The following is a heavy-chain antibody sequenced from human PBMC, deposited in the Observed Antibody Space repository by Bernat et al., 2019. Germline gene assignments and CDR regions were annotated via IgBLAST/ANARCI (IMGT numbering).Heavy chain of an antibody. CDR3: ARSCVNGDYSCFDY. CDR2: ISSSSSTI. Sequence: EVQLVESGGGLVQPGGSLRLSCAASGFTFSSYSMNWVRQAPGKGLEWVSYISSSSSTIYYADSVKGRFTISRDNAKNSLYLQMNSLRDEDTAVYYCARSCVNGDYSCFDYWGQGTLVTVSS. V-gene: IGHV3-48*02. CDR1: GFTFSSYS. J-gene: IGHJ4*02. D-gene: IGHD4-17*01.